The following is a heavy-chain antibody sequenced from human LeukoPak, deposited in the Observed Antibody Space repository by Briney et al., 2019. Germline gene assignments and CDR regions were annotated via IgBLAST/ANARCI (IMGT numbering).Heavy chain of an antibody. D-gene: IGHD5-12*01. Sequence: GGSLRLSCAASGFTFSSYAMHWVRQAPGKGLEWVAIISYDGSKKYYADSVKGRFTISRDNSKNTLYLQMNSLRAEDTAVYYCARSAAAGRIVATFGYWGQGTLVTVSS. CDR1: GFTFSSYA. CDR3: ARSAAAGRIVATFGY. V-gene: IGHV3-30*04. CDR2: ISYDGSKK. J-gene: IGHJ4*02.